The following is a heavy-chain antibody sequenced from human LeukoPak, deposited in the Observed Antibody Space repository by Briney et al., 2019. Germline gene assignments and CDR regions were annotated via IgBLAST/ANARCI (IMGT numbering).Heavy chain of an antibody. CDR3: ARGAITMVRGVPDGPYYYMDV. CDR2: IYTSGST. CDR1: GGSISSYY. Sequence: SETLSLTCTVSGGSISSYYWSWIRQPAGKGLEWIGRIYTSGSTNYNPSLKSRVTMSVDTSKNQFSLKLSSVTAADTAVYYCARGAITMVRGVPDGPYYYMDVWGKGTTVTVSS. J-gene: IGHJ6*03. V-gene: IGHV4-4*07. D-gene: IGHD3-10*01.